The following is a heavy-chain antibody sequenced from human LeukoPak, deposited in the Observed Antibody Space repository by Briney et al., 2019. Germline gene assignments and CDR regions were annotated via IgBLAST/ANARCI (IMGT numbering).Heavy chain of an antibody. V-gene: IGHV3-48*01. CDR2: ISSSSSTV. J-gene: IGHJ6*02. D-gene: IGHD1-26*01. Sequence: GGSLRLSCAASGFTFSDYSMNWVRQAPGKGLEWVSYISSSSSTVYYADSVKGRFTISRDNSKNTLYLQMNSLRAEDTALYYCAKDLQSGRYYGMDVWGQGTTVTVSS. CDR1: GFTFSDYS. CDR3: AKDLQSGRYYGMDV.